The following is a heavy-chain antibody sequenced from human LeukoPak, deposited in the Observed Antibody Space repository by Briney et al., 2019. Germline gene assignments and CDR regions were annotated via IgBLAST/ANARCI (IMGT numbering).Heavy chain of an antibody. V-gene: IGHV3-30*04. D-gene: IGHD2/OR15-2a*01. CDR1: GFTFSSYA. J-gene: IGHJ3*02. CDR2: ISYDGSNK. CDR3: ARDFFKNMAYAFDI. Sequence: PGGSLRLSCAASGFTFSSYAMHWVRQAPGKGLEWVAVISYDGSNKYYADSVKGRFTISRDNSKNTLYLQMNSLRAEDTAVYYCARDFFKNMAYAFDIWGQGTMVTVSS.